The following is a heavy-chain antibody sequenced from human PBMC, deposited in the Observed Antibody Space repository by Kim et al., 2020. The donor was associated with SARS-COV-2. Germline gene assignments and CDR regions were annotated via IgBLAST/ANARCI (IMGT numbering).Heavy chain of an antibody. J-gene: IGHJ6*02. CDR1: GFTFSSYG. CDR3: AKEHPAEYSSGLAYYYYGMDV. V-gene: IGHV3-30*18. Sequence: GGSLRLSCAASGFTFSSYGMHWVLQAPGKGLEWVAAISYDGSNTYYADSVKGRFTISRDNSKNTMYLQMNSLRAEDTAVYYCAKEHPAEYSSGLAYYYYGMDVWGQGTTVTVSS. CDR2: ISYDGSNT. D-gene: IGHD6-19*01.